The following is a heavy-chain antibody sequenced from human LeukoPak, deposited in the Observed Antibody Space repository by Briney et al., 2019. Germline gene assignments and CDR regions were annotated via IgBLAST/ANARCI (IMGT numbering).Heavy chain of an antibody. D-gene: IGHD2-2*02. CDR3: LLYTSILFRNPIEY. V-gene: IGHV4-34*01. J-gene: IGHJ4*02. CDR1: GGSFNGYY. Sequence: SETLSLTCAVYGGSFNGYYWSWIRQPPGKGLEWMGEINHSGSIDYNPSLKSRVTISVDTSKNQFSLNLSSVTAADTAVYYCLLYTSILFRNPIEYWGQGTLVTVSS. CDR2: INHSGSI.